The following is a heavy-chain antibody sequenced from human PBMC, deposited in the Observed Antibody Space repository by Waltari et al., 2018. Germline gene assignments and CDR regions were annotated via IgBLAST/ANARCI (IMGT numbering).Heavy chain of an antibody. CDR2: ITPILGIA. D-gene: IGHD1-1*01. V-gene: IGHV1-69*02. Sequence: QVQLVQSGAEVKKPGSSVKVSCKASGGTFSSYTISWVRQAPGQGLEWMGRITPILGIANYAQKCQGRVTITADKSTSTAYMELSSLRSEDTAVYYCARGRTILGTTPIDYWGQGTLVTVSS. CDR3: ARGRTILGTTPIDY. CDR1: GGTFSSYT. J-gene: IGHJ4*02.